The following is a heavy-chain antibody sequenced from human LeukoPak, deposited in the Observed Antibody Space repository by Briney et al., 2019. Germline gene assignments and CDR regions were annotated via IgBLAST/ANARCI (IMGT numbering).Heavy chain of an antibody. CDR2: INPSGGST. CDR1: GYTFTASN. V-gene: IGHV1-46*01. J-gene: IGHJ4*02. CDR3: ASGAYCGGDCYFPAN. D-gene: IGHD2-21*02. Sequence: ASVWASSRPFGYTFTASNMPWFGQPPGQGLGGMGLINPSGGSTSYAQKFQGRVTMTRDTSTSTVYMELSSLRSEDTAVYYCASGAYCGGDCYFPANWGQGTLVTVSS.